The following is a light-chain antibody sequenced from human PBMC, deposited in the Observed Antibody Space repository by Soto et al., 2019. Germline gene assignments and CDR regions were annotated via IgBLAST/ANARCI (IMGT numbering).Light chain of an antibody. Sequence: QSVLTQPPSASGTPGQRVTISCSGSSSNIGSNTVKWYQHLPGTAPKLLIYTNSQRPSGVPDRFSGSKSGTSASLAISGLQSEDESDYYCAAWDDSLNGLVFGTGTKLT. CDR3: AAWDDSLNGLV. CDR1: SSNIGSNT. J-gene: IGLJ1*01. V-gene: IGLV1-44*01. CDR2: TNS.